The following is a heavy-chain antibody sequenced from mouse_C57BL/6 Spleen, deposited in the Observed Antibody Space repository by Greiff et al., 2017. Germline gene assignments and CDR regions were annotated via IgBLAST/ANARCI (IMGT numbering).Heavy chain of an antibody. CDR2: INPSTGGT. D-gene: IGHD2-5*01. Sequence: EVQLQQSGPELVKPGASVKISCKASGYSFTGYYMNWVKQSPEKSLEWIGEINPSTGGTTYNQKFKAKATLTVDKSSSTAYMQLKSLTSEDSAVYYCAAYYSNYHAMDYWGQGTSVTVSS. J-gene: IGHJ4*01. CDR1: GYSFTGYY. CDR3: AAYYSNYHAMDY. V-gene: IGHV1-42*01.